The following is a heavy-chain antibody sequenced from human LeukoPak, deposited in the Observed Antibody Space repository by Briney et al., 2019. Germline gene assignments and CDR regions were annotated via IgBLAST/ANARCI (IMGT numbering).Heavy chain of an antibody. CDR2: FDPEDGET. V-gene: IGHV1-24*01. Sequence: EASVKVSCKVSGYTLTELSMHWVRQAPGKGLEWMGGFDPEDGETIYAQKFQGRVTMTTDTSTSTAYMELRSLRSDDTAVYYCARAGCSSTRCYSPSYYYYYMDVWGKGTTVTVSS. J-gene: IGHJ6*03. D-gene: IGHD2-2*01. CDR1: GYTLTELS. CDR3: ARAGCSSTRCYSPSYYYYYMDV.